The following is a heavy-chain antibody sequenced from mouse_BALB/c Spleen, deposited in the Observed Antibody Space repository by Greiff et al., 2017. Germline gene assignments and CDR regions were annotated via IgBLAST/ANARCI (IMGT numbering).Heavy chain of an antibody. Sequence: DVMLVESGGGLVQPGGSLKLSCAASGFTFSSYTMSWVRQTPEKRLEWVAYISNGGGSTYYPDTVKGRFTISRDTAKNTLYLQMSSLKSEDTAMYSGVKHYYGSGYFDVWGEGTTLTVSS. CDR3: VKHYYGSGYFDV. J-gene: IGHJ1*01. D-gene: IGHD1-2*01. CDR2: ISNGGGST. CDR1: GFTFSSYT. V-gene: IGHV5-12-2*01.